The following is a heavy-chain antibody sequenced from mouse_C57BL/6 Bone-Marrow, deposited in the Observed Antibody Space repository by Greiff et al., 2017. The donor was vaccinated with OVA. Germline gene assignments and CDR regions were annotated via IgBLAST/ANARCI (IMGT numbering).Heavy chain of an antibody. Sequence: DVKLVESGGDLVKPGGSLKLSCAASGFTFSSYGMSWVRQTPDKRLEWVATISSGGSYTYYPDSVKGRFTISRDNAKNTLYLQMSSLKSEDTAMYYCARGSFDYWGQGTTLTVSS. CDR2: ISSGGSYT. CDR1: GFTFSSYG. CDR3: ARGSFDY. J-gene: IGHJ2*01. V-gene: IGHV5-6*02.